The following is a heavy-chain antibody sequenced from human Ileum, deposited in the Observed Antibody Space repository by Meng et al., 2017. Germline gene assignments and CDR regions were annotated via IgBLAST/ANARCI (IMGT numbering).Heavy chain of an antibody. D-gene: IGHD5-18*01. CDR3: ARGRQYSYGYYYFDY. V-gene: IGHV4-38-2*01. CDR1: GYSISSGYY. CDR2: IYHSGNT. Sequence: SETLSLTCAVSGYSISSGYYWTWIRQPPGKGLEWITSIYHSGNTYYNPSLKSRVTISVDTSRNQFSLKLTSVTAADTAVYYCARGRQYSYGYYYFDYWGQGTLVTVSS. J-gene: IGHJ4*02.